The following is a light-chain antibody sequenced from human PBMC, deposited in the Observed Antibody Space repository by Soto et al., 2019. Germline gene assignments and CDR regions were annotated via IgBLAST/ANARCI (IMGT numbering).Light chain of an antibody. J-gene: IGKJ1*01. CDR3: QQYDSSPWK. Sequence: EIVLTQSPGTLSLSPGERATLSCRASQSVSSSYLAWYQQKPGQAPRLLIYGASSRATGIPDRFSGSESGTDLTLTNSSLEPEDIAVYYWQQYDSSPWKLGQGTKVEIK. CDR2: GAS. V-gene: IGKV3-20*01. CDR1: QSVSSSY.